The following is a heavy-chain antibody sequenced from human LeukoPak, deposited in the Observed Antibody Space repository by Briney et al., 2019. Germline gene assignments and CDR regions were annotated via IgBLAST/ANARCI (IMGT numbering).Heavy chain of an antibody. Sequence: GGALRLSCAASGFTFNNYAMTWVRQAPGKGLEWVSAISDSGATTYYADSVKGRFTISRDSSKNTMYLEMSSLRAEDTAVYYCAKDFDYYGTSVYFFLAVFDYWGQGTLVTVSS. V-gene: IGHV3-23*01. D-gene: IGHD3-22*01. CDR1: GFTFNNYA. CDR3: AKDFDYYGTSVYFFLAVFDY. J-gene: IGHJ4*02. CDR2: ISDSGATT.